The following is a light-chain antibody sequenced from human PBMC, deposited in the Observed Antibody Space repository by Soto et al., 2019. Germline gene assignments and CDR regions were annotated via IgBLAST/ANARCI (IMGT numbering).Light chain of an antibody. CDR2: RDS. Sequence: SYELTQPLSVSVALGQTARITCGGNNIGAKIVHWYQQKPGQAPVVVMYRDSSRPSGIPERVSGSNSGNTATLTISRAQAGDEADYYCQVWDSTTVVFGGGTKVTV. V-gene: IGLV3-9*01. J-gene: IGLJ2*01. CDR3: QVWDSTTVV. CDR1: NIGAKI.